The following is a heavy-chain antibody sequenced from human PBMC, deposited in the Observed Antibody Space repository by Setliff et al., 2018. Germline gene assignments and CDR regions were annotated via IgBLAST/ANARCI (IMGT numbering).Heavy chain of an antibody. CDR3: RQAVVGRDVFDV. D-gene: IGHD1-1*01. CDR1: GGSFSTYF. CDR2: INQSGGG. V-gene: IGHV4-34*01. Sequence: TLSLTCAVYGGSFSTYFWSWIRQPPGKGLEWFGEINQSGGGDYNPSFKGRVTISVDTSKKQFSLTLRYVTAADTALYYCRQAVVGRDVFDVWGQGTVVTVSS. J-gene: IGHJ3*01.